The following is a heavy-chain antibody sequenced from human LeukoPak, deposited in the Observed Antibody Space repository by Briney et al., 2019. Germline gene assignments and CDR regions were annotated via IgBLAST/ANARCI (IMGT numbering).Heavy chain of an antibody. CDR1: GGSISSYC. CDR3: ARHVPSTIFFNWFDP. D-gene: IGHD3-3*01. CDR2: IFYTGST. Sequence: SETLSLTCTVSGGSISSYCWGWIRQPPGKGLEWVGSIFYTGSTYYNPSLKSRVTISVDTSNNQFSLKLSSVTAADTAVYYCARHVPSTIFFNWFDPWGQGTLVTVSS. J-gene: IGHJ5*02. V-gene: IGHV4-39*01.